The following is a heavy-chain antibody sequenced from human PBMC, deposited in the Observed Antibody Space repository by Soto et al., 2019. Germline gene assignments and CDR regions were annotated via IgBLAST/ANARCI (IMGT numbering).Heavy chain of an antibody. CDR3: ARDFPYCSSTSCYLY. CDR1: GFTFSSNW. CDR2: INSDGSIT. D-gene: IGHD2-2*01. Sequence: EVQLVESGGGLVQPGGSLRLSCAASGFTFSSNWMHWVRQAPGKGLVWVSHINSDGSITNYADSVKGRFTISRDNAKNTLYLQMNSLRAEDTAVYYCARDFPYCSSTSCYLYWGQGTLVTVSS. V-gene: IGHV3-74*01. J-gene: IGHJ4*02.